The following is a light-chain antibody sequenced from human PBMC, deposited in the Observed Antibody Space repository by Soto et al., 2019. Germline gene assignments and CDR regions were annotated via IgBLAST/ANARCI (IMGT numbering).Light chain of an antibody. V-gene: IGKV3-11*01. CDR1: QSVNIY. J-gene: IGKJ4*01. CDR2: DAS. CDR3: QQYNNWPLT. Sequence: EILVTQSPATRSVSPGEKATDYGMASQSVNIYLAWYQQKPGQAPRVLIYDASNRATGIPARFSGSGSGTDFTLTISSLEAEDFAVYYCQQYNNWPLTFGGGTKVDIK.